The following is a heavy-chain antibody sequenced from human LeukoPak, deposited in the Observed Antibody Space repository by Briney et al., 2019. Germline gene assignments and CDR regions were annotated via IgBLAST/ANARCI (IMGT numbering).Heavy chain of an antibody. V-gene: IGHV2-5*01. CDR1: GFSLSTNGVG. Sequence: SGPTLVNPTQTLTLTCTFSGFSLSTNGVGVGWIRQPPGKALEWLALIYWNDDKRYSPSLKSRLTITKDTSKNQVVLTMTNMDPVETATYYCARRRPAANPYYCDYWGQGTLVTVSS. J-gene: IGHJ4*02. CDR3: ARRRPAANPYYCDY. CDR2: IYWNDDK. D-gene: IGHD2-2*01.